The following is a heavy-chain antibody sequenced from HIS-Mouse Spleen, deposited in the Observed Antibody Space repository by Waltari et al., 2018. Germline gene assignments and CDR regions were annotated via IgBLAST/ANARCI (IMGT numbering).Heavy chain of an antibody. CDR3: AREIPYSSSWYDWYFDL. CDR1: GGSISSSSYY. J-gene: IGHJ2*01. CDR2: IYYSGGP. D-gene: IGHD6-13*01. Sequence: QLQLQESGPGLVKPSETLSLTCTVSGGSISSSSYYWGWIRQPPGKGLVWIGSIYYSGGPYYTPPLKIRVTISVDTSKNQFSLKLSSVTAADTAVYYCAREIPYSSSWYDWYFDLWGRGTLVTVSS. V-gene: IGHV4-39*07.